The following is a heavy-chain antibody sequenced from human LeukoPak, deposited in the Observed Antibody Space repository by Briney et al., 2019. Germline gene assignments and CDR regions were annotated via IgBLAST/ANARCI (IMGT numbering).Heavy chain of an antibody. J-gene: IGHJ4*02. CDR2: ISGSGSTI. CDR3: AREAYDFWSGYYIDY. D-gene: IGHD3-3*01. CDR1: GFTFSDYY. V-gene: IGHV3-11*04. Sequence: GGSLRLSCAASGFTFSDYYMSWIRQAPGQGLEWVSYISGSGSTIYYADSVKGRFTISRDNAKNSLYLQMNSQRAEDTAVYYCAREAYDFWSGYYIDYWGQGTLVTVSS.